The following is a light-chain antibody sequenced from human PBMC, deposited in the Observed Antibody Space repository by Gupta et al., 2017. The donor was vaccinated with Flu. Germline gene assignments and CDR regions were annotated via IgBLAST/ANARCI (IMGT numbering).Light chain of an antibody. CDR1: QGIRND. CDR2: VAS. V-gene: IGKV1-17*01. Sequence: DIQMTQSPSSLSASVGDRVTITCRASQGIRNDLDWYQQKPGKAPKRLIYVASSLQSGVPSRFSGSGSGTECTLTISSLQPEDFATYYCRQHNSYPFTFGQGTKLEIK. CDR3: RQHNSYPFT. J-gene: IGKJ2*01.